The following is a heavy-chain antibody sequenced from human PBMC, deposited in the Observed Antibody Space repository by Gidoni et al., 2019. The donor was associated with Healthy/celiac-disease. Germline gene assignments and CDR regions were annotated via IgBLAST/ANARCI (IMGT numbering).Heavy chain of an antibody. V-gene: IGHV3-15*01. D-gene: IGHD2-21*02. CDR2: IKSKTDGGTT. Sequence: EVQLVESGGGLVKPGGSLRLPCAASGFPFSTPWMSWVRQAPGKGLEWVGRIKSKTDGGTTDYAAPVKGRFTISRDDSKNTLYLQMNSLKTEDTAVYYCTTDAPPGDDDAFDIWGQGTMVTVSS. CDR3: TTDAPPGDDDAFDI. J-gene: IGHJ3*02. CDR1: GFPFSTPW.